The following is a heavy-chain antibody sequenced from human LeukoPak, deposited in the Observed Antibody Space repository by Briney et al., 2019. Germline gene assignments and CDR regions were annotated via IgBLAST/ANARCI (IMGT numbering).Heavy chain of an antibody. Sequence: SETLSLTCTVSGGSISSSSYYWGWIRQPPGKGLEWIGSIYYSGSTYYNPSLKSRVTISVDTSKNQFSLKLSSVTAADTAVYYCARDEEALVASFPAWGQGTLVTVSS. V-gene: IGHV4-39*07. J-gene: IGHJ4*02. CDR3: ARDEEALVASFPA. CDR1: GGSISSSSYY. D-gene: IGHD2-8*02. CDR2: IYYSGST.